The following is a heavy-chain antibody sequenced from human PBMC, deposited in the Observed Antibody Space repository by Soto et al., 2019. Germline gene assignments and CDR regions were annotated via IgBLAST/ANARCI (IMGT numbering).Heavy chain of an antibody. CDR3: ARELDRTGMDV. J-gene: IGHJ6*02. V-gene: IGHV3-53*01. CDR1: GFTVSSNY. Sequence: PGGFLRLSCAASGFTVSSNYMSWVRQAPGKGLEWVSVIYSGGSTYYADSVKGRFTISRDNSKNTLYLQMNSLRAEDTAVYYCARELDRTGMDVWGQGTTGTVS. D-gene: IGHD2-2*03. CDR2: IYSGGST.